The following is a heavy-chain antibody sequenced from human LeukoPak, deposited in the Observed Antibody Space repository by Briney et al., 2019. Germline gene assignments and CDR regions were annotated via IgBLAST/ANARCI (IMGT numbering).Heavy chain of an antibody. CDR2: ISAYNGNT. Sequence: ASVKVSCKASGYTFTSYGIGWGRQAPGQGREWMGWISAYNGNTNYAQKLQGRVTMTTDTSTSTAYMELSRLRSDDTAVYYCARDFPPWIQLWFDYWGQGTLVTVSS. CDR1: GYTFTSYG. CDR3: ARDFPPWIQLWFDY. D-gene: IGHD5-18*01. J-gene: IGHJ4*02. V-gene: IGHV1-18*01.